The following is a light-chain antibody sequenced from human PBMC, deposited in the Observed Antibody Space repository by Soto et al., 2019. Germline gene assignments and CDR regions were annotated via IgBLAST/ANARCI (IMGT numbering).Light chain of an antibody. CDR2: SAS. CDR3: QQYGISPQT. V-gene: IGKV3-20*01. CDR1: QSVSNSF. Sequence: EIVLTQSPGTLSLSPGERATLSCTASQSVSNSFLAWYQQKPGQPPRLLIYSASSRATGIPDRFSGSGSGTDFTITISRLEPEDFAVYFCQQYGISPQTFGHGTKVEIK. J-gene: IGKJ1*01.